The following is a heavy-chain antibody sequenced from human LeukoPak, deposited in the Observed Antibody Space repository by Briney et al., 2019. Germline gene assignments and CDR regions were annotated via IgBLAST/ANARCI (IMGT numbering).Heavy chain of an antibody. J-gene: IGHJ5*02. CDR2: IYYSGST. Sequence: PSETLSLTCTVSGGSISSSRYYWGWIRQPPGKGLEWIGSIYYSGSTYYNPSLKSRVTISVDTTKNQFSLKLSSVTAADTAVYYCAGQGGSSDRWGQGTLVTVSS. CDR3: AGQGGSSDR. D-gene: IGHD6-19*01. CDR1: GGSISSSRYY. V-gene: IGHV4-39*01.